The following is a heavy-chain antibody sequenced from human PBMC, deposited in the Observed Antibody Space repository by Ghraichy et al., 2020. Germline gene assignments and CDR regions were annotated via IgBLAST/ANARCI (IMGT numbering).Heavy chain of an antibody. CDR3: ARHLAENEEFDY. V-gene: IGHV4-39*01. D-gene: IGHD3-3*02. J-gene: IGHJ4*02. CDR1: GGSISSSSYY. CDR2: IYYSGST. Sequence: GSLRLSCTVSGGSISSSSYYWGWIRQPPGKGLEWIGSIYYSGSTYYNPSLKSRVTISVDTSKNQFSLKLSSVTAADTAVYYCARHLAENEEFDYWGQGTLVTVSS.